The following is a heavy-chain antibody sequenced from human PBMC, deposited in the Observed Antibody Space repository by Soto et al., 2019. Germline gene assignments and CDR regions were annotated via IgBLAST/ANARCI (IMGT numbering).Heavy chain of an antibody. Sequence: PSETLSLTCVVSGGSLSSYYWSWIRQPPGKGLEWIGYIYYSGSTNYNPSLKSRVTISVDTSKNQFSLKLSSVTAADTAVYYCARHRVVRGTNLNWFDPWGQGTLVTVSS. CDR3: ARHRVVRGTNLNWFDP. D-gene: IGHD3-10*01. CDR2: IYYSGST. J-gene: IGHJ5*02. V-gene: IGHV4-59*08. CDR1: GGSLSSYY.